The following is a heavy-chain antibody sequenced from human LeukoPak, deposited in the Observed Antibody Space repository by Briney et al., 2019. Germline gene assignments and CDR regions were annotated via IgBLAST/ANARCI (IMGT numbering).Heavy chain of an antibody. V-gene: IGHV3-7*01. Sequence: GGSLRLSCAASGFTFSSYWMSWVRQAPGKGLEWVTNIKQDGSEKYYVDSVKGRFTISRDNAKNSLYLQMNSLRAEDTAVYYCAMREYSSSLYYFDYWGQGTLVTVSS. CDR3: AMREYSSSLYYFDY. J-gene: IGHJ4*02. CDR2: IKQDGSEK. D-gene: IGHD6-13*01. CDR1: GFTFSSYW.